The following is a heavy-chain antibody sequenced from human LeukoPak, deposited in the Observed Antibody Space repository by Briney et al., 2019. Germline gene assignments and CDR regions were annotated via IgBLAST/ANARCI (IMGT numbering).Heavy chain of an antibody. CDR2: INPNSGGA. CDR3: ASPPYCSGGSCYP. J-gene: IGHJ5*02. CDR1: GYTFSDYY. Sequence: GASVKVSCKASGYTFSDYYMHWVRQAPGQGLEWMGWINPNSGGAKYAQKFQGRVTMTRDTSISTAYMELSRLRSDDTAVYYCASPPYCSGGSCYPWGQGTLVTVSS. D-gene: IGHD2-15*01. V-gene: IGHV1-2*02.